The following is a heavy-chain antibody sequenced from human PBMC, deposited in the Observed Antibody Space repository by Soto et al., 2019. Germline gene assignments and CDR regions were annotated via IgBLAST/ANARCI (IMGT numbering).Heavy chain of an antibody. CDR1: GFTFFSYS. V-gene: IGHV3-23*01. D-gene: IGHD2-15*01. CDR2: ISGSGGST. CDR3: AKVGEEYCSGGSCYYYYGMDV. J-gene: IGHJ6*02. Sequence: SGGALRISFAASGFTFFSYSLSWGRPAPGEGVEWGSAISGSGGSTYYADSVKGRFTISRDNSKNTLYLQMNSLRAEDTAVYYCAKVGEEYCSGGSCYYYYGMDVWGQGTTVTVSS.